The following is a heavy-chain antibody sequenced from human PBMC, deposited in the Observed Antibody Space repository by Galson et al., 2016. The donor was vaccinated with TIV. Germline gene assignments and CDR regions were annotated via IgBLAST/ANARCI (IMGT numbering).Heavy chain of an antibody. CDR1: GLSVSINY. CDR3: ARDRVVDATYYYYYYGMDV. D-gene: IGHD2-15*01. J-gene: IGHJ6*02. CDR2: ISDGGNT. Sequence: SLRLSCAASGLSVSINYMTWVRQAPGKGLEWVSLISDGGNTYYPDSVKGRFTISRDNSKNTLYLPMNSLRVEDTAVYYCARDRVVDATYYYYYYGMDVWGQGTAVTVSS. V-gene: IGHV3-66*02.